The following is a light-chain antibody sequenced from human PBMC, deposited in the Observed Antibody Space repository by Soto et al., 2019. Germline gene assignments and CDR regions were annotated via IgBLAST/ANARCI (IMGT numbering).Light chain of an antibody. J-gene: IGKJ1*01. CDR2: WAS. CDR3: HHYHSSQWT. V-gene: IGKV4-1*01. Sequence: VMTQSPDSLAVSLGERATINCKSSQSVLYSSNNKNYLAWYQQKAGQPPKLLIYWASIRASGVPDRFSGSGSGTDFTLTISSLQAEDVALYFCHHYHSSQWTFGQGTKVEIK. CDR1: QSVLYSSNNKNY.